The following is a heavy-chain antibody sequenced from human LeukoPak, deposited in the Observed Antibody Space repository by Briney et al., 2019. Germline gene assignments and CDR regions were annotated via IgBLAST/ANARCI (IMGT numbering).Heavy chain of an antibody. CDR3: AREGWRLIAAAGTSAL. V-gene: IGHV1-2*06. Sequence: ASVKVSCKASGYTFTGYYMQWVRQAPGQGLEWMGRINPNSGGTNYAQKFQGKVTMTRDTSISTAYMELSRLRSDDTAVYYCAREGWRLIAAAGTSALWGQGTLVTVSS. CDR2: INPNSGGT. J-gene: IGHJ4*02. D-gene: IGHD6-13*01. CDR1: GYTFTGYY.